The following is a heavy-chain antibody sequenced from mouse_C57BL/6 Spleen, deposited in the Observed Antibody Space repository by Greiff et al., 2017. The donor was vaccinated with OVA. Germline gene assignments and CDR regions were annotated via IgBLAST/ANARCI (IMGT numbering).Heavy chain of an antibody. CDR1: GYAFSSSW. CDR2: IYPGDGDT. V-gene: IGHV1-82*01. CDR3: ARSAITTVVAEYYFDY. J-gene: IGHJ2*01. D-gene: IGHD1-1*01. Sequence: VKLMESGPELVKPGASVKISCKASGYAFSSSWMNWVKQRPGKGLEWIGRIYPGDGDTNYNGKFKGKATLTADKSSSTAYMQLSSLTSEDSAVYFCARSAITTVVAEYYFDYWGQGTTLTVSS.